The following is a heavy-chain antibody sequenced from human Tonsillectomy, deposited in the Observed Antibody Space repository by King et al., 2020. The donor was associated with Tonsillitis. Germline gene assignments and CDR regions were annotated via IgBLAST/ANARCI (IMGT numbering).Heavy chain of an antibody. V-gene: IGHV3-7*01. D-gene: IGHD5-18*01. CDR3: ARVTGYSYGGEEPNAFDI. CDR1: GFTFSSYW. Sequence: VQLVESGGGLVQPGGSLRLSCAASGFTFSSYWMSWVRQAPGKGLEWVANIKQDGSEKYYVDSVKGRFTISRDNAKNSLYLQMNSLRAEDTAVYYCARVTGYSYGGEEPNAFDIWGQGTMVTVSS. CDR2: IKQDGSEK. J-gene: IGHJ3*02.